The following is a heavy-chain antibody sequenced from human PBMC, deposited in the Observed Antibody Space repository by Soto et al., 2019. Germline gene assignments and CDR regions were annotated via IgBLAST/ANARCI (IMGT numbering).Heavy chain of an antibody. D-gene: IGHD2-21*01. CDR1: GGSISSSSYY. V-gene: IGHV4-39*01. CDR2: IYYSGST. Sequence: PSETLSLTCTVSGGSISSSSYYWCWIRHPPGKGLEWIGSIYYSGSTYYNPSLKSRVTISVDTSKNQFSLKLSSVTAADTAVYYCARHIPALSISDHWGHGTLVPVSP. CDR3: ARHIPALSISDH. J-gene: IGHJ4*01.